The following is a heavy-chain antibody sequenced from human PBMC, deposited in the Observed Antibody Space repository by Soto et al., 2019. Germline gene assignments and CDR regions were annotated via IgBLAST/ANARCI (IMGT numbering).Heavy chain of an antibody. D-gene: IGHD1-1*01. Sequence: SETLSLTCTVSGDSISRGFYYWSWIRQHPGKGLEWIAYIYHSGSTYYNPSLKSRVTISVDRSENQFSLKLTSVTAADTAVYYCVRESTTSGPNWFDTWGPGILVTVSS. CDR2: IYHSGST. CDR3: VRESTTSGPNWFDT. V-gene: IGHV4-30-2*01. CDR1: GDSISRGFYY. J-gene: IGHJ5*02.